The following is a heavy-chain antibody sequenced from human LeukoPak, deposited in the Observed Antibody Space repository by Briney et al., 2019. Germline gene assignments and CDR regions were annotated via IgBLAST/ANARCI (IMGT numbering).Heavy chain of an antibody. D-gene: IGHD4-17*01. CDR2: ISSGSSTI. CDR3: ARVRNLRGDY. V-gene: IGHV3-48*01. J-gene: IGHJ4*02. CDR1: GFTFSSYS. Sequence: GGSLRLSCAASGFTFSSYSMNWGRQAPGKGLEWVPYISSGSSTIYYADSVKGRFTISRDNAKNSLYLQMNSLRAEDTAVYYCARVRNLRGDYWGQGTLVTVSS.